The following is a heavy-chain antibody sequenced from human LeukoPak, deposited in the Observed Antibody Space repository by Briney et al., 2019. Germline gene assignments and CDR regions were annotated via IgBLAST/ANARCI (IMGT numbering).Heavy chain of an antibody. D-gene: IGHD6-19*01. Sequence: SETLSLTCTVSGGSISSYYWSWIRQPPGKGLEWIGYIYYSGSTNYNPSLKSRVTISVDTSKNQFSLKLSSVTAADTAVYYRAGGSTAVADPFDYWGQGTLVTVSS. V-gene: IGHV4-59*01. J-gene: IGHJ4*02. CDR3: AGGSTAVADPFDY. CDR1: GGSISSYY. CDR2: IYYSGST.